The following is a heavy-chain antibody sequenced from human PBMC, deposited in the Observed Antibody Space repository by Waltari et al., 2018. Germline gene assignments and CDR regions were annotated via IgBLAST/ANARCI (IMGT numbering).Heavy chain of an antibody. D-gene: IGHD1-26*01. CDR3: ARLDLVGSRYYFDY. CDR2: MYSSGTT. Sequence: QVQLQESGPGLVKPSETLSLTCTVSGDSVSDYFWSWIRHSPGKGLEWIAYMYSSGTTNYTPSLRSRVTISLDTSKNQVSLKLSSMTAADTAVYYCARLDLVGSRYYFDYWSQGTLVTVSS. V-gene: IGHV4-59*08. J-gene: IGHJ4*02. CDR1: GDSVSDYF.